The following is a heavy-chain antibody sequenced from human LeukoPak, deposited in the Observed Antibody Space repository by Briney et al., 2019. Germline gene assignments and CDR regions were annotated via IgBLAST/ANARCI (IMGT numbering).Heavy chain of an antibody. D-gene: IGHD3-16*02. V-gene: IGHV3-30-3*01. Sequence: GRSLRLSCAASGFTFSSYAMHGVRQARGEGLEWVAVISYDGSSKYYADSVKGRFTISRDNSKNTLYLQMNTLRAQDTAVYYCARGLIWGSYRLYYFDYWGQGTLVTVSS. CDR1: GFTFSSYA. J-gene: IGHJ4*02. CDR3: ARGLIWGSYRLYYFDY. CDR2: ISYDGSSK.